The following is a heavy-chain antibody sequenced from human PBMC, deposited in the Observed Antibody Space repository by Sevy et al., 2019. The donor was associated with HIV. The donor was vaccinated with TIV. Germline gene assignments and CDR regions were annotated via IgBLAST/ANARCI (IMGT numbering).Heavy chain of an antibody. CDR3: AKVRGVDTAMALDY. CDR1: GFTFSSYA. J-gene: IGHJ4*02. V-gene: IGHV3-23*01. D-gene: IGHD5-18*01. Sequence: GGSLRLSCAASGFTFSSYAMSWVRQAPGKGLEWVSVISGSGGSTYYADSVKGRFTISRDNSKNTLYLQMNSLRAEDTAVYYCAKVRGVDTAMALDYWGQGTLVTVSS. CDR2: ISGSGGST.